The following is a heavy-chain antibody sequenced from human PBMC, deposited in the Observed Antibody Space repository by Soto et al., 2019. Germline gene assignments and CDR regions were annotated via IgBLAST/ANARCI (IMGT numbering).Heavy chain of an antibody. Sequence: GGSLRLSCAVSGFTFSRYAMSSVSQDPWKGLEWVTSIDASSTHTYYPDSVKGRFTISRNNCKSSLYLQMDSLRAEDTALYYCVRQQYDFLVDPWGQGTLVTVSS. CDR3: VRQQYDFLVDP. V-gene: IGHV3-21*01. CDR1: GFTFSRYA. J-gene: IGHJ5*02. D-gene: IGHD3-16*01. CDR2: IDASSTHT.